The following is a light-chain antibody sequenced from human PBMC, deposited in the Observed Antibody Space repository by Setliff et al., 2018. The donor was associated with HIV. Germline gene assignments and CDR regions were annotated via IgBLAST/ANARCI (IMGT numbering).Light chain of an antibody. CDR3: CSYTGSYTLGV. CDR2: DVS. Sequence: QSALTQPRSVSGSPGQSVTISCTGTSSDVGGYNYVSWYQQHPGKAPKLMIYDVSKWPPGVPDRFSGSKSGNTASLTISGLQAEDEADYYCCSYTGSYTLGVFGTGTKGTVL. V-gene: IGLV2-11*01. J-gene: IGLJ1*01. CDR1: SSDVGGYNY.